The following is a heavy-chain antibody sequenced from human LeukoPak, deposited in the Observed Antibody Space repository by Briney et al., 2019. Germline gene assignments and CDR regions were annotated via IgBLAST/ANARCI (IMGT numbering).Heavy chain of an antibody. CDR1: GYTFTSYD. V-gene: IGHV1-8*01. Sequence: ASVKVSCKASGYTFTSYDINWVRQATGQGLEWMGWMNPDSGNTGYAQKFQGRVTMTRNTSISTAYMELSSLRSEDTAVYYCARAPSITGTTPPGYWGQGTLVTVSS. J-gene: IGHJ4*02. D-gene: IGHD1-7*01. CDR3: ARAPSITGTTPPGY. CDR2: MNPDSGNT.